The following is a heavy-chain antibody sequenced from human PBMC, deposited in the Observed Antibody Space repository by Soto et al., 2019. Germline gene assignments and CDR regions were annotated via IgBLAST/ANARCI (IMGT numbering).Heavy chain of an antibody. V-gene: IGHV3-30*03. CDR1: GFPFTSYG. D-gene: IGHD3-10*01. Sequence: QVQLVESGGGVVQPGRSLRLSCAASGFPFTSYGMHWVREGPDKGLEWVAIISYDGSDKYYADSVKGRFTISRDNSKNHLYLQMKSLRPEDTALYYCVGGQYYFDYRGQGTLVIVSS. CDR3: VGGQYYFDY. J-gene: IGHJ4*02. CDR2: ISYDGSDK.